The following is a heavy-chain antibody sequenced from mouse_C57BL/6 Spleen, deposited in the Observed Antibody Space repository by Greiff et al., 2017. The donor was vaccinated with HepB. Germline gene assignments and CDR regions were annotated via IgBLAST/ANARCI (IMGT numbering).Heavy chain of an antibody. CDR1: GFTFSDYG. D-gene: IGHD1-1*01. CDR2: ISSGSSTI. CDR3: ASLTSYYGSSFYAMDY. V-gene: IGHV5-17*01. J-gene: IGHJ4*01. Sequence: EVKVVESGGGLVKPGGSLKLSCAASGFTFSDYGMHWVRQAPEKGLEWVAYISSGSSTIYYADTVKGRFTISRDNAKNTLFLQMTSLRSEDTAMYYCASLTSYYGSSFYAMDYWGQGTSVTVSS.